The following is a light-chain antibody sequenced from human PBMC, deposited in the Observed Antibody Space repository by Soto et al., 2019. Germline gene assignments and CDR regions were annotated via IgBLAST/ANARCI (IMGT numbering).Light chain of an antibody. CDR2: GAS. CDR3: QQYGSSPLT. CDR1: QSVSSSY. V-gene: IGKV3-20*01. J-gene: IGKJ4*01. Sequence: EIVLTQSPGTLSLSPGERATLSCRASQSVSSSYLARYQQKPGQAPRLLIYGASSRATGIPDRFSGSGSGTAFTLTISRLEPEEVAVYDCQQYGSSPLTFGGGTKVEIK.